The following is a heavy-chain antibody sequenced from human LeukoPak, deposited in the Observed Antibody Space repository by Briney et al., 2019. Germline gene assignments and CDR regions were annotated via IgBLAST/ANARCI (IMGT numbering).Heavy chain of an antibody. V-gene: IGHV3-23*01. D-gene: IGHD6-19*01. CDR3: AKAAGTGRYYYYYMDV. CDR1: GFTFSSYA. CDR2: ISGSGGST. Sequence: GGSLRLSCAASGFTFSSYAMSWVRQAPGKGLEWVSAISGSGGSTYYADSVKGRFTIPRDNSKNTLYLQMNSLRAEDTAVYYCAKAAGTGRYYYYYMDVWGKGTTVTVSS. J-gene: IGHJ6*03.